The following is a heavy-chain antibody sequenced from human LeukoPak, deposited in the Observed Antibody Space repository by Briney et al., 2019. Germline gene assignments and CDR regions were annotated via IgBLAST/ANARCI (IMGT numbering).Heavy chain of an antibody. CDR3: ASLRAVKGYCSSTSCYIDY. V-gene: IGHV5-51*01. CDR2: IYPGDSDT. Sequence: GESLKISCKGSGYSFTSYWIGWVRQMPGKGLEWMGIIYPGDSDTRYSPSFQGQVTISADKSISTAYLQWSSLKASDTAMYYCASLRAVKGYCSSTSCYIDYWGQGTLVTVSS. J-gene: IGHJ4*02. CDR1: GYSFTSYW. D-gene: IGHD2-2*02.